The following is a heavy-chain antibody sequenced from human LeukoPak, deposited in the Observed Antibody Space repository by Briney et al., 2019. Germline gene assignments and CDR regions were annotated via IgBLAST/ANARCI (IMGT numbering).Heavy chain of an antibody. J-gene: IGHJ4*02. V-gene: IGHV1-2*02. CDR3: ARECSSTSCLLY. Sequence: GASVKVSCKASGHTFTGYYMHWVRQAPGQGLEWMGWINPNSGGTNYAQKFQGRVTMTRDTSISTAYMELSRLRSDDTAVYYCARECSSTSCLLYWGQGTLVTVSS. D-gene: IGHD2-2*01. CDR1: GHTFTGYY. CDR2: INPNSGGT.